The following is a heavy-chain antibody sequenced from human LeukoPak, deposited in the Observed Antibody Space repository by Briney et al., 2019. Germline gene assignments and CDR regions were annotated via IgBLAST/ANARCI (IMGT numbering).Heavy chain of an antibody. Sequence: GGSLRLSCGASGFTFSNYGMLWVRQAPGKGLEWVAFIRYDGNNKLYADSMKGRFTISRDNSKNTLYLHINSLRAEVTAVYYCVKDNPLDYWGQGTLVIVSS. CDR2: IRYDGNNK. V-gene: IGHV3-30*02. CDR1: GFTFSNYG. J-gene: IGHJ4*02. CDR3: VKDNPLDY. D-gene: IGHD1-14*01.